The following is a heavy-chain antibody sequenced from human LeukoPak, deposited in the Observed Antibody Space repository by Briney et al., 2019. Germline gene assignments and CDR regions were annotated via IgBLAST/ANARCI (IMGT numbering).Heavy chain of an antibody. J-gene: IGHJ6*03. V-gene: IGHV3-7*03. CDR3: ASLAARPGGYYYYYMDV. CDR1: GFTFSSYW. CDR2: IKQDGSEK. Sequence: GGSLRLSCAASGFTFSSYWMSWVRQAPGKGLEWVANIKQDGSEKYYVDSVKGRFTISRDNAKNSLYLQMNSLRAEDTAVYYCASLAARPGGYYYYYMDVWGKGTTVTVSS. D-gene: IGHD6-6*01.